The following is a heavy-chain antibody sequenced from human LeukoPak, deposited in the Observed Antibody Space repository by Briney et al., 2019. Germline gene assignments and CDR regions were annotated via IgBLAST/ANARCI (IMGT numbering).Heavy chain of an antibody. CDR3: ARVGADRDFDY. J-gene: IGHJ4*02. D-gene: IGHD1-26*01. V-gene: IGHV1-18*01. Sequence: ASVKVSCKASGGTFSSYGISWLRQAPGQGLEWMGWISPYYGNTNYAQNLQGRVTLTTDTSTSTAYMELRSLRSDDTAVYYCARVGADRDFDYWGQGTLVTVSS. CDR1: GGTFSSYG. CDR2: ISPYYGNT.